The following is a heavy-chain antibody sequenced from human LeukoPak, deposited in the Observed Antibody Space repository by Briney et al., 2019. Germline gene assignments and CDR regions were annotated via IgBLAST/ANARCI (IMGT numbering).Heavy chain of an antibody. D-gene: IGHD2-15*01. CDR2: ISGSGGST. J-gene: IGHJ4*02. CDR1: GFTFSSYA. Sequence: GGSLRLSCAASGFTFSSYAMSWVRQAPGKGLEWVSAISGSGGSTYYADSVKGRFTISRDNSKNTLYLQMNSLRAEDTAVYYCANDRWWPSYYFDYWGQGTLVTVSS. CDR3: ANDRWWPSYYFDY. V-gene: IGHV3-23*01.